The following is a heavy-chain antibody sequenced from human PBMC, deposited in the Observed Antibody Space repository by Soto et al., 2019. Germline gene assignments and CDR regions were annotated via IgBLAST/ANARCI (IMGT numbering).Heavy chain of an antibody. Sequence: PGGSLRLSCAASGFTLSSYWMHWVRQAPGKGLVWVSRINNDGSSTSYADSVKGRFTISRDNAKNTLYLQMNSLRAEDTAVYYCAKDRVHYFDSRAYYSFDNWGQGTLVTVSS. D-gene: IGHD3-22*01. J-gene: IGHJ4*02. CDR1: GFTLSSYW. CDR2: INNDGSST. CDR3: AKDRVHYFDSRAYYSFDN. V-gene: IGHV3-74*01.